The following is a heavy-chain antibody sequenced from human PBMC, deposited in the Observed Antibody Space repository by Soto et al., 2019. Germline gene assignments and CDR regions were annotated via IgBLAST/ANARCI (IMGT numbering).Heavy chain of an antibody. CDR2: MNPNSGNT. J-gene: IGHJ6*02. CDR1: GYTFTSYD. Sequence: GASVKVSCKASGYTFTSYDINWVRQATGQGLEWMGWMNPNSGNTGYAQKFQGRVTMTRNTSISTAYMELSSLRSEDTAVYYCAGTGVVAATIYGMDVWDQGTTVTVSS. D-gene: IGHD2-15*01. V-gene: IGHV1-8*01. CDR3: AGTGVVAATIYGMDV.